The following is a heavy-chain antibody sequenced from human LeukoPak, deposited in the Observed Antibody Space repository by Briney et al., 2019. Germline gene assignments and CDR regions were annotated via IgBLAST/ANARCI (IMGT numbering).Heavy chain of an antibody. CDR2: IYPGDSDT. Sequence: KPGESLTISCTGSGYIFTSYWIGSVRQMPGKGLEWLGIIYPGDSDTRYSPSFQGQVTISADKSISTAYLQWSSLKASDTAMYYCARHEYSGSQTYYYYGMDVWGQGTTVTVSS. CDR1: GYIFTSYW. D-gene: IGHD1-26*01. J-gene: IGHJ6*02. V-gene: IGHV5-51*01. CDR3: ARHEYSGSQTYYYYGMDV.